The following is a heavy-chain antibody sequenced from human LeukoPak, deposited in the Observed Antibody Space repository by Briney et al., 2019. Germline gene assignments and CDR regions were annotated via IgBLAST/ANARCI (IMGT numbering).Heavy chain of an antibody. J-gene: IGHJ6*02. CDR3: ARDGTVVTANYYYYGMDV. CDR1: GFPFSDYY. CDR2: ISSSGSTI. D-gene: IGHD2-21*02. Sequence: GSLRLSFAASGFPFSDYYMSWIRPAPGKGLEWVSYISSSGSTIYYADSVKGRFTISRDNAKNSLYLQMNSLRAEDTAVYYCARDGTVVTANYYYYGMDVWGQGTTVTVSS. V-gene: IGHV3-11*01.